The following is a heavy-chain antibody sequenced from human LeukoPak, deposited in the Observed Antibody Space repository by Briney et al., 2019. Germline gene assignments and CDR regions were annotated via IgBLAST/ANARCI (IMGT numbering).Heavy chain of an antibody. V-gene: IGHV3-48*02. J-gene: IGHJ4*02. D-gene: IGHD3-10*01. CDR2: VGTRSGTI. Sequence: GGTLRLSSAASGFTFSVYAMNRVRPAPGQGLEWVSTVGTRSGTIYYRDTVKGRFTISRDNAKSSLFLQMNSLRDEDTAVYYCARDNDTGGFGYWGEGNLVSVSS. CDR1: GFTFSVYA. CDR3: ARDNDTGGFGY.